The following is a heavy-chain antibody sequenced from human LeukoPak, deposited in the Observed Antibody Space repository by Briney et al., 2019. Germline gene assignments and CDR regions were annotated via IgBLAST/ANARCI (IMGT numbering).Heavy chain of an antibody. D-gene: IGHD3-10*01. CDR2: INPSGGST. CDR3: ARAGTLLWFGELPSNWFDP. J-gene: IGHJ5*02. CDR1: GYTFTSYY. V-gene: IGHV1-46*01. Sequence: GASVKVSCKASGYTFTSYYMHWVRQAPGQGLEWMGIINPSGGSTSYAQKFQGRVTMTRDMSTSTVYMELSSLRSEDTAVYYCARAGTLLWFGELPSNWFDPWGQGTLVTVSS.